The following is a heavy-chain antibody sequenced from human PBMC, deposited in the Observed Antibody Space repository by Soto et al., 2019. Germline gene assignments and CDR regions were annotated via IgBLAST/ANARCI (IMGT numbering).Heavy chain of an antibody. V-gene: IGHV1-69*12. D-gene: IGHD5-18*01. J-gene: IGHJ6*02. CDR3: ARDWDTAMADYYYYGMDV. Sequence: QVQLVQSGAEVKKPGSSVKVSCKASGSTFSSYAISWVRQAPGQGLEWMGGIIPIFGTANYAQKFQGRVTITADESTSTAYMELSSLRSEDTAVYYCARDWDTAMADYYYYGMDVWGQGTTVTVSS. CDR1: GSTFSSYA. CDR2: IIPIFGTA.